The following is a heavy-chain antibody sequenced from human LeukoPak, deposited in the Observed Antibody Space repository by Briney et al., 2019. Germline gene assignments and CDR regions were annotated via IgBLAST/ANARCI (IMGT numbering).Heavy chain of an antibody. CDR1: GFTVSSSY. Sequence: GGSLRLSCAASGFTVSSSYMSLVRQAPGKGLEWVSIISSAGTTCYADSVKGRFTISRDNSKNTVYLQVNSLRDEDTAVYYCARDLEAANTYYFDYWGQGTMVTVSS. V-gene: IGHV3-66*01. D-gene: IGHD6-13*01. J-gene: IGHJ4*02. CDR2: ISSAGTT. CDR3: ARDLEAANTYYFDY.